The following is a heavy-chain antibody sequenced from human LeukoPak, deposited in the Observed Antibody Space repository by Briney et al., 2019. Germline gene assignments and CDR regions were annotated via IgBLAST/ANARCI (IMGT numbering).Heavy chain of an antibody. D-gene: IGHD4-11*01. CDR3: ARKVASTGVPDY. Sequence: SETLSLTCTVSGGSISSSSYYWGWIRQPPGKGLEWIGSIYYSGSTYYNPSLKSRVTISIAKSKNQFSLNLSSVTAADTAVYYCARKVASTGVPDYWGLGTLVTVSS. V-gene: IGHV4-39*07. J-gene: IGHJ4*02. CDR2: IYYSGST. CDR1: GGSISSSSYY.